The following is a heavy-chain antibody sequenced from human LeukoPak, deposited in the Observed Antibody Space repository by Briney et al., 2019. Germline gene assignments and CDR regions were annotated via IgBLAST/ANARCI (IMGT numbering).Heavy chain of an antibody. CDR3: ARGPYSSSWYLKDYYYYGMDV. CDR1: GYTFTSYG. Sequence: ASVKVSCKASGYTFTSYGISWVRQAPGQGLEWMGWISAYNGNTNYAQKLQGRVTMTTDTSTSTAYMELRSLRSDDTAVYYCARGPYSSSWYLKDYYYYGMDVWGQGTTVTVSS. CDR2: ISAYNGNT. J-gene: IGHJ6*02. V-gene: IGHV1-18*01. D-gene: IGHD6-13*01.